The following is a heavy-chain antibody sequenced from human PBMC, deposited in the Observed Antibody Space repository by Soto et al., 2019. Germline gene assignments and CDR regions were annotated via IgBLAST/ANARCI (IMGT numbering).Heavy chain of an antibody. CDR1: GFTFSSYA. CDR3: AKSNSGWSYYYYNMDV. D-gene: IGHD6-19*01. J-gene: IGHJ6*02. CDR2: ISGSGGNT. Sequence: GGSLRLSCAASGFTFSSYAMSWVRQAPGKGLDCVSAISGSGGNTYYADSVKGRFTISRDNSKNTLYLQVNSLRAEDTAAYYCAKSNSGWSYYYYNMDVWGQGTTVTVSS. V-gene: IGHV3-23*01.